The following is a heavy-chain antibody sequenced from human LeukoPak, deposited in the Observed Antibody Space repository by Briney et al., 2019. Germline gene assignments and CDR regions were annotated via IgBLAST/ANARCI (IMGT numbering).Heavy chain of an antibody. D-gene: IGHD3-16*01. V-gene: IGHV3-30*02. CDR3: AKAGGGDYNWYFDL. CDR1: GFTFSSYG. Sequence: GGSLRLSCAASGFTFSSYGMHWVRQAPGKGLEWVAFIRYDGGNKYYADSVKGRFTISRDNSKNTLYLQMNSLRAEDTAVYYCAKAGGGDYNWYFDLWGRGTLVTVSS. CDR2: IRYDGGNK. J-gene: IGHJ2*01.